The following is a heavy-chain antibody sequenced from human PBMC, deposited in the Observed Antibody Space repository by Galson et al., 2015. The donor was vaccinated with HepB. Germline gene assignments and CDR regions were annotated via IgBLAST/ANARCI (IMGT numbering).Heavy chain of an antibody. V-gene: IGHV2-70*11. Sequence: PALVKPTQTLTLTCTFSGFSLSTRGLCVSWIRQPPGKALEWLARIDWDDDKYYSTSLKTRLTLSRDTSKNQVVLTMTNMDPVDTATYYCARSRGYCTSTSRYSGAFDIWGQGTMVTVSS. CDR2: IDWDDDK. D-gene: IGHD2-2*01. J-gene: IGHJ3*02. CDR3: ARSRGYCTSTSRYSGAFDI. CDR1: GFSLSTRGLC.